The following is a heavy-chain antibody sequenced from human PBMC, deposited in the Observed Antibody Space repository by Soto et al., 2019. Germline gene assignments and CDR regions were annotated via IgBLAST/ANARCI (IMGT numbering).Heavy chain of an antibody. CDR2: INHSGST. CDR1: GGSFSGYY. Sequence: QVQLQQWGAGLLKPSETLSLTCAVYGGSFSGYYWSWIRQPPGKGLEWIGEINHSGSTNYNPSLKSRVTISVDTSKNQFSLKLSSXTXXXXXXXXXXXXXXXXXXXXXXXGQGTLVTVSS. CDR3: XXXXXXXXXXXXX. J-gene: IGHJ4*02. V-gene: IGHV4-34*01.